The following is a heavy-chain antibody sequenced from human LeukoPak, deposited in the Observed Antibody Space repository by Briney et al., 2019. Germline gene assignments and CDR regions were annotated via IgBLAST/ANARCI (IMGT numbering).Heavy chain of an antibody. CDR1: GFTFSSYA. CDR3: AKVVSDIGAAGNVAFYS. Sequence: GGSLRLSCAASGFTFSSYAMSWVRQAPGKGLEWVSAISGSGGSTYYADSVKGRFTISRDNSKNTLYLQMNSLRAEDTAVYYCAKVVSDIGAAGNVAFYSWGQGTIVTASS. V-gene: IGHV3-23*01. J-gene: IGHJ3*02. D-gene: IGHD6-13*01. CDR2: ISGSGGST.